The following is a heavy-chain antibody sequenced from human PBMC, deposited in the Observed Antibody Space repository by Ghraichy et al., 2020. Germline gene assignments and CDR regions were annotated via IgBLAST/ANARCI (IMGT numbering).Heavy chain of an antibody. D-gene: IGHD6-13*01. Sequence: SQTLSLTCAVYGGSFSGYYWSWIRQPPGKGLEWIGEINHSGSTNYNPSLKSRVTISVDTSKNQFSLKLSSVTAADTAVYYCARAPAAAGTRYYYYYGMDVWGQGTTVTVSS. V-gene: IGHV4-34*01. J-gene: IGHJ6*02. CDR1: GGSFSGYY. CDR3: ARAPAAAGTRYYYYYGMDV. CDR2: INHSGST.